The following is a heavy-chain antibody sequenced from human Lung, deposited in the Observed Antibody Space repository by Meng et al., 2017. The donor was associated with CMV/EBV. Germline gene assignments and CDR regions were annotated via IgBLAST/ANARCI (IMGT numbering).Heavy chain of an antibody. D-gene: IGHD5/OR15-5a*01. Sequence: SETLSLXCTVSGGSISSSSYYWSWIRQHPGKSPEWIGYVFHTGATYYSPSLNSRLTLSLDTSKNQFSLKLSSVTAADTAVYYCARDSLYEPKYGTDVWGTETTITVSS. CDR1: GGSISSSSYY. J-gene: IGHJ6*04. V-gene: IGHV4-31*03. CDR3: ARDSLYEPKYGTDV. CDR2: VFHTGAT.